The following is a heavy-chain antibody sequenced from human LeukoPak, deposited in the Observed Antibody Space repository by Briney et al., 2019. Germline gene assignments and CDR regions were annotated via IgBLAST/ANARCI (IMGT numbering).Heavy chain of an antibody. CDR1: GFTFDDYG. J-gene: IGHJ4*02. Sequence: TGGSLRLSCAASGFTFDDYGMSWVRQAPGKGLEWVSGINSDGSDTNYADSVKGRFTISRDNAKNTLYLQMNSLRAEDTAVYYCAKDPRGAYYYGSGSHNDYWGQGTLVTVSS. CDR3: AKDPRGAYYYGSGSHNDY. V-gene: IGHV3-20*04. D-gene: IGHD3-10*01. CDR2: INSDGSDT.